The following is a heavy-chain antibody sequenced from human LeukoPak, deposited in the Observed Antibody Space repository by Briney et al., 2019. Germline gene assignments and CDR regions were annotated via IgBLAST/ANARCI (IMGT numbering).Heavy chain of an antibody. V-gene: IGHV3-21*01. CDR2: ISSSSSYI. D-gene: IGHD4-17*01. Sequence: PGKSLRLSCAASGFTFGSYGMHWVRQVPGKGLEWVSSISSSSSYIYYADSVKGRFTISRDNAKNSLYLQMNSLRAEDTAVYYCARVRGYGDYGENFDYWGQGTLVTVSS. CDR1: GFTFGSYG. J-gene: IGHJ4*02. CDR3: ARVRGYGDYGENFDY.